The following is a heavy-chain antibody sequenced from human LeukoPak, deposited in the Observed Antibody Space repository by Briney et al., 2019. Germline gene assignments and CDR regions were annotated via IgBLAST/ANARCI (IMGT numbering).Heavy chain of an antibody. CDR3: AREGSSSFGFDP. D-gene: IGHD6-6*01. CDR1: GGSISSGGYY. J-gene: IGHJ5*02. Sequence: SETLSLTCTVSGGSISSGGYYWSWIRQHPGKGLEWIGYIYYSGSTYYNPSLKSRVTISVDTSKNQFSLKLSSVTAADTAVHYCAREGSSSFGFDPWGQGTLVTVSS. CDR2: IYYSGST. V-gene: IGHV4-31*03.